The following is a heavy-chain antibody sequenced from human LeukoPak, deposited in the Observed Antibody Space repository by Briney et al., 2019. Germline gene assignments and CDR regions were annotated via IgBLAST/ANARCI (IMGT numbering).Heavy chain of an antibody. CDR3: ARGRTYYYDSSGYLDAFDI. J-gene: IGHJ3*02. CDR2: IIPIFGTA. D-gene: IGHD3-22*01. Sequence: SVRVSCKASGGTFSSYAISWVRQAPGQGLEWMGGIIPIFGTANYAQKFQGRVTITADESTSTAYMELSSLRSEDTAVYYCARGRTYYYDSSGYLDAFDIWGQGTMVTVSS. V-gene: IGHV1-69*01. CDR1: GGTFSSYA.